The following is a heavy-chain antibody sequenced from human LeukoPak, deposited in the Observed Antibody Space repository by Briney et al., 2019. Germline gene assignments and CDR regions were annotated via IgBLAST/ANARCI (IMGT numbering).Heavy chain of an antibody. CDR2: IYYSGST. CDR3: ARGRDIVATTDFDY. Sequence: SETLSLTCTVSGGSISSDYWSCIRQPPGKGLEWIGYIYYSGSTNYNPSLKSRVTISVDTSKNQFSLKLSSVTAADTAVYYCARGRDIVATTDFDYWGQGTLVTVSS. CDR1: GGSISSDY. J-gene: IGHJ4*02. D-gene: IGHD5-12*01. V-gene: IGHV4-59*01.